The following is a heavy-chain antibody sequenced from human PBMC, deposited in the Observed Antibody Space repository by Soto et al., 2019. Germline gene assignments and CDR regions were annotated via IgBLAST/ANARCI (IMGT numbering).Heavy chain of an antibody. V-gene: IGHV1-18*01. J-gene: IGHJ4*02. Sequence: ASVKVSCKASGYTFTSYSISWVRQAPGQGLEWMGWISAYNGNTNYAQRLQGRVTMTTDTSTSTAYMELRSLRSDDTAVYYCARVGLDIVVVVAATNVYFDYWGQGTLVTVSS. D-gene: IGHD2-15*01. CDR1: GYTFTSYS. CDR2: ISAYNGNT. CDR3: ARVGLDIVVVVAATNVYFDY.